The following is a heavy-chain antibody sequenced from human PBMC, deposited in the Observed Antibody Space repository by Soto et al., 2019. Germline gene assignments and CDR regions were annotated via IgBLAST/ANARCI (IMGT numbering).Heavy chain of an antibody. CDR1: GFTFSSYG. V-gene: IGHV3-33*01. J-gene: IGHJ5*02. CDR2: IWYDGSNK. D-gene: IGHD6-13*01. CDR3: ARDLTAAGTNNWFDP. Sequence: VQLVESGGGVVQPGRSLRLSCAASGFTFSSYGMHWVRQAPGKGLEWVAVIWYDGSNKYYADSVKGRFTISRDNSKNTLYLQMNSLRAEDTAVYYCARDLTAAGTNNWFDPWGQGTLVTVSS.